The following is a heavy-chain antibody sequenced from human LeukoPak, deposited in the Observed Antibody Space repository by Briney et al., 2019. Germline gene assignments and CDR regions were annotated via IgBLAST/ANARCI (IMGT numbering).Heavy chain of an antibody. J-gene: IGHJ6*02. CDR2: IYYSGST. CDR3: ARIVSGTYYYYYGMDV. CDR1: GGSISSYF. Sequence: SETLSLTCTVSGGSISSYFWSWIRQPPGKGLEWIGYIYYSGSTNYNPSLKSRVTISVDTPKNQFSLKLSSVTAADTAVYYCARIVSGTYYYYYGMDVWGQGTTVTVSS. D-gene: IGHD1-26*01. V-gene: IGHV4-59*01.